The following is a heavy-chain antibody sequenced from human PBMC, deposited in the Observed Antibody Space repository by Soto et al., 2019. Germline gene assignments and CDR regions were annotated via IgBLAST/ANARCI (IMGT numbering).Heavy chain of an antibody. CDR2: ISYDGSTK. CDR1: GFTFSTHG. V-gene: IGHV3-30*03. D-gene: IGHD2-15*01. J-gene: IGHJ4*02. Sequence: QVQLVESGGGVVQPGRSLRLSCAASGFTFSTHGMHWVRQAPGKGLEWVAVISYDGSTKYYADSVKGRFTISRDNSKNTLYLKISRLRREDTAVYYCQGACRYSPLDHWGQGTLVTVSS. CDR3: QGACRYSPLDH.